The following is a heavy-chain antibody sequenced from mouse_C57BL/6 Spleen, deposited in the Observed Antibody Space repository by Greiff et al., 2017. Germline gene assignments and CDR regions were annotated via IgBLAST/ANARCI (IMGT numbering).Heavy chain of an antibody. D-gene: IGHD2-2*01. J-gene: IGHJ4*01. V-gene: IGHV14-3*01. Sequence: VQLKQSVAELVRPGASVKLSCTASGFNIKNTYMHWVKQRPEQGLEWIGRIDPANGNTKYAPKFQGKGTITADTSSNTAYLQLSSLTSDDMSIYYYAGWGDGYADYAVDYWGKGTSVTVSS. CDR3: AGWGDGYADYAVDY. CDR2: IDPANGNT. CDR1: GFNIKNTY.